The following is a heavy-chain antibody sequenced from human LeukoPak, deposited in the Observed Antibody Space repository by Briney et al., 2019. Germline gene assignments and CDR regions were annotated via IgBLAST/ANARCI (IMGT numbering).Heavy chain of an antibody. CDR2: ISYDGNDK. CDR1: GFTFSNYA. CDR3: AKECCSSSAFDY. Sequence: GGSLRLSCAASGFTFSNYAMSWVRQAPGKGLEWVTLISYDGNDKYYADSVKGRFTISRDNSKNTLYLQMNSLRAEDTAVYYCAKECCSSSAFDYWGQGTLVTVSP. D-gene: IGHD6-6*01. J-gene: IGHJ4*02. V-gene: IGHV3-30*18.